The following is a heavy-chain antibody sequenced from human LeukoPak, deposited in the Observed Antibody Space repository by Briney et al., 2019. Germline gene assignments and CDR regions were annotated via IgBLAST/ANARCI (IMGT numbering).Heavy chain of an antibody. J-gene: IGHJ4*02. V-gene: IGHV1-18*01. CDR1: GYTFTSYG. CDR3: ARDELAHSSSWYLGVTSFDY. Sequence: PLASVKVSCKASGYTFTSYGISWVRQAPGQGLEWMGWISAYNGNTNYAQKLQGRVTMTTDTSTSTSYMELRSLRSDDTAVYYCARDELAHSSSWYLGVTSFDYWGQGTLVTVSS. D-gene: IGHD6-13*01. CDR2: ISAYNGNT.